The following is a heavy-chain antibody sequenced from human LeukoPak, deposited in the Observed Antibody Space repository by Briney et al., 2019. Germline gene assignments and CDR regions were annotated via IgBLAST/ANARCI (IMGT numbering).Heavy chain of an antibody. D-gene: IGHD6-19*01. V-gene: IGHV7-4-1*02. CDR2: INTNTGNP. CDR1: GYTFTGYY. Sequence: ASVKVSCKASGYTFTGYYMHWVRQAPGQGLEWMGWINTNTGNPTYAQGFTGRFVFSLDTSVSTAYLQISSLKAEDTAVYYCARPLFSSGWGILDYWGQGTLVTVSS. CDR3: ARPLFSSGWGILDY. J-gene: IGHJ4*02.